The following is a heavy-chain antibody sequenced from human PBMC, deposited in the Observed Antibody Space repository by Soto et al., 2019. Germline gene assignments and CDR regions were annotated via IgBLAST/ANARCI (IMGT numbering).Heavy chain of an antibody. J-gene: IGHJ3*02. CDR3: ARQYYDFWSGYPLGAFDI. V-gene: IGHV3-48*01. CDR1: GFTLSSYS. D-gene: IGHD3-3*01. CDR2: ISSSSSTI. Sequence: GGALRLSCAAPGFTLSSYSMKWVRPAPGKGLEWVSYISSSSSTIYYADSVKGRFTISRDNAKNSLYLQMNSLRAEDTAVYYCARQYYDFWSGYPLGAFDIWGQGTMVTVSS.